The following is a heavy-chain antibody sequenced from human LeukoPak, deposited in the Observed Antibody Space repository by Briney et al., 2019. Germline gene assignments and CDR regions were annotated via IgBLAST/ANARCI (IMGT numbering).Heavy chain of an antibody. J-gene: IGHJ4*02. V-gene: IGHV4-61*02. Sequence: PSETLSLTCSVSGGSISSGSYYWSWIRQPAGKGLEWIGRIYTSGSINYNPSLKSRVTMSFDASNNQFSLRLSSVTAADAAVYYCARVTTGGYYNCWGQGTLVTVSS. CDR3: ARVTTGGYYNC. D-gene: IGHD3-22*01. CDR1: GGSISSGSYY. CDR2: IYTSGSI.